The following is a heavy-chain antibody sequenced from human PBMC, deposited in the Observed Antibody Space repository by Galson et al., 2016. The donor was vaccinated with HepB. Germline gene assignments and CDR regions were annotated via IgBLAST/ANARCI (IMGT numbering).Heavy chain of an antibody. J-gene: IGHJ6*02. CDR2: ISWDGGST. D-gene: IGHD6-13*01. CDR3: AKDIQRDSSSWYGGIYGMDV. Sequence: SLRLSCAASGFTFDDYAMHWVRQAPGKGLEWVSLISWDGGSTYYADSVKGRFTISRDNSKNSLYLQMSSLRAEDTALYYCAKDIQRDSSSWYGGIYGMDVWGQGTLVTVSS. CDR1: GFTFDDYA. V-gene: IGHV3-43D*03.